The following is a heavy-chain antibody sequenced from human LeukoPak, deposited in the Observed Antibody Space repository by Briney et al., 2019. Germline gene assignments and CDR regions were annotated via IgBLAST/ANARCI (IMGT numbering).Heavy chain of an antibody. Sequence: GGTLCFSCAASGFTFISYWMMWLPQAPGKGLEWGANIKQDGSEKYYVDSEKGRFTISRDKAKYSLYLQMNSLRAEDTAVYYCARVRSGSDRFDYWGQGTVVTVTS. D-gene: IGHD1-26*01. J-gene: IGHJ4*02. CDR1: GFTFISYW. CDR2: IKQDGSEK. CDR3: ARVRSGSDRFDY. V-gene: IGHV3-7*01.